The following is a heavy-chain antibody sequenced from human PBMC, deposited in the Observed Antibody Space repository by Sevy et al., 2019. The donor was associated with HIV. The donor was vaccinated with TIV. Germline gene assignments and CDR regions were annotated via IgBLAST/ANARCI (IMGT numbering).Heavy chain of an antibody. J-gene: IGHJ6*02. CDR2: IWFDGSEK. Sequence: GALRLSCAASGFAFSTYGLYWVRQAPGKGLEWVVVIWFDGSEKYYADSVKGRFTISRDNSKNTLYLQMNSLTAADTAVYYCARGQGDDYNYGLDVWGQGTTVTVSS. CDR1: GFAFSTYG. V-gene: IGHV3-33*01. D-gene: IGHD1-26*01. CDR3: ARGQGDDYNYGLDV.